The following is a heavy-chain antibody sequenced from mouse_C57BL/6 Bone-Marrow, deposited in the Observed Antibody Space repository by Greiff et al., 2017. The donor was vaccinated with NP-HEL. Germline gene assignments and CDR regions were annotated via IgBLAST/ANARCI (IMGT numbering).Heavy chain of an antibody. Sequence: QVQLKQPGAELVRPGSSVKLSCKASGYTFTSYWMHWVKQRPIQGLEWIGNIDPSDSETHYNQKFKDKATLTVDKSSSTAYMQLSSLTSEDSAVYYCARGDGSSAHWYFDVWGTGTTVTVSS. CDR3: ARGDGSSAHWYFDV. J-gene: IGHJ1*03. CDR1: GYTFTSYW. CDR2: IDPSDSET. V-gene: IGHV1-52*01. D-gene: IGHD1-1*01.